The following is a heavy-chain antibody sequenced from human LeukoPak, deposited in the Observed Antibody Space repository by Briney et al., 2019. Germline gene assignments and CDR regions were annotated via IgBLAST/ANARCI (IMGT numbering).Heavy chain of an antibody. V-gene: IGHV3-21*01. CDR3: ARDLRGSGSSDY. D-gene: IGHD3-10*01. Sequence: GGSLRLSCAASGFTFSSYSMNWVRQAPGKGLEWVSSISSSSSYIHYADSVKGRFTISRDNAKNSLYLQMNSLRAEDTAVYYCARDLRGSGSSDYWGQGTLVTVSS. CDR2: ISSSSSYI. CDR1: GFTFSSYS. J-gene: IGHJ4*02.